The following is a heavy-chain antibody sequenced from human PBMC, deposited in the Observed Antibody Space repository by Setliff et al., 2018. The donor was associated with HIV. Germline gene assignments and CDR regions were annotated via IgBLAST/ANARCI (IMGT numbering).Heavy chain of an antibody. CDR2: ISSSSSYI. D-gene: IGHD2-2*01. J-gene: IGHJ4*02. CDR3: ARGYCSSTTCLHYFDY. V-gene: IGHV3-21*01. CDR1: GFTFSSYS. Sequence: GGSLRLSCAASGFTFSSYSMNWVRQAPGKGLEWVSSISSSSSYIYYADSVKGRFTISRDNAKNSLYLQMNSLRAEDTAVYYCARGYCSSTTCLHYFDYWGQGTLVTVSS.